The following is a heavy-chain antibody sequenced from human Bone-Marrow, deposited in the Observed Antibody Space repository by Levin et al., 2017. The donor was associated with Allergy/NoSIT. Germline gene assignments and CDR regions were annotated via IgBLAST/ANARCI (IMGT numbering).Heavy chain of an antibody. D-gene: IGHD3-10*01. J-gene: IGHJ4*02. V-gene: IGHV3-11*01. Sequence: KPGGSLRLSCVVSGFSFSDFYMGWIRQAPGKGLEWVSLIDTRGRSVDYAESVKGRFTISRDNARNSLYLEVNDLRGDDTAVYYCARPHGSGTYGYFDHWGQGTLVTVSS. CDR3: ARPHGSGTYGYFDH. CDR1: GFSFSDFY. CDR2: IDTRGRSV.